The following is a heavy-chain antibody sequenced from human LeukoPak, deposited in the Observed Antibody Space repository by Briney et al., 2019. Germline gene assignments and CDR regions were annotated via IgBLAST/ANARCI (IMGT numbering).Heavy chain of an antibody. CDR1: GFIFNNYG. Sequence: GGSLRLSCAASGFIFNNYGLVWVRQAPGKGLEWVSAISNDGGGTTYADFVKGRFSVSRDNSKNTLFLQMISLRAEDTVLYYCAKGSSGYFFDLWGQGTLVTVSS. D-gene: IGHD3-22*01. J-gene: IGHJ4*02. CDR2: ISNDGGGT. V-gene: IGHV3-23*01. CDR3: AKGSSGYFFDL.